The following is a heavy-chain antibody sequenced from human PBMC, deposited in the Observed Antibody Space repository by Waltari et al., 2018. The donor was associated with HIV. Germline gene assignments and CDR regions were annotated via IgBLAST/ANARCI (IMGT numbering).Heavy chain of an antibody. CDR3: AGDSAIAVTGTPYFDY. Sequence: QVQLVQSGAEVKEPGASVKVSCKASGYTFTSYGISWVRQAPGQGLEWMGWISVYNNKINKQQKFQSRVTMTTDTCTGTAYMELGRLRSDDTSVYYCAGDSAIAVTGTPYFDYWGQGTLVTVSS. J-gene: IGHJ4*02. CDR2: ISVYNNKI. CDR1: GYTFTSYG. V-gene: IGHV1-18*01. D-gene: IGHD6-19*01.